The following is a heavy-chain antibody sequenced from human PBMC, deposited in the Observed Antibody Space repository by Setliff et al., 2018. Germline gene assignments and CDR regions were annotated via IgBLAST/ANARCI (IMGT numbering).Heavy chain of an antibody. J-gene: IGHJ4*02. CDR3: ARAPRLEWILPTFDL. V-gene: IGHV1-18*01. D-gene: IGHD3-3*01. CDR2: ISAYTGNA. CDR1: DYPFLGYG. Sequence: GASVKVSCKASDYPFLGYGLSWVRQAPGQGLEWLGWISAYTGNADYAQNLQGRLTMTTDTSTNTAYMELRSLTSDDTAIYYCARAPRLEWILPTFDLWGQGTPVTVSS.